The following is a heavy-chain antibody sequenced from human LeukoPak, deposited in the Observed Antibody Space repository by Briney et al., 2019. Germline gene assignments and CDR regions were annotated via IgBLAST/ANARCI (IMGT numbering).Heavy chain of an antibody. V-gene: IGHV4-4*07. CDR3: ARSPSNTNHLDV. CDR1: GGSISGHF. Sequence: SETLSLTCSVSGGSISGHFWTWIRQPAAKGLEWIGRIHSSGTTDYNPSLKSQVTISVDTSNNQFSLTLSSVTAADTAVYYCARSPSNTNHLDVWGQGTTVTVSS. J-gene: IGHJ6*02. CDR2: IHSSGTT. D-gene: IGHD2-8*01.